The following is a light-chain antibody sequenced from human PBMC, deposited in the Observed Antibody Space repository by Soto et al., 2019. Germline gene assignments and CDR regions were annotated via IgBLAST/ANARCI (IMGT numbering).Light chain of an antibody. Sequence: EIVLTQSPGTLSLSPGERATLSCRASQSVSSSYLAWYQQKPGQAPRLLIYGASSRATCIPDRFSCSGSGINFTLTISRLEPEDFAVYYCQQYGSSQSFGQGTKVEIK. CDR1: QSVSSSY. CDR3: QQYGSSQS. J-gene: IGKJ1*01. V-gene: IGKV3-20*01. CDR2: GAS.